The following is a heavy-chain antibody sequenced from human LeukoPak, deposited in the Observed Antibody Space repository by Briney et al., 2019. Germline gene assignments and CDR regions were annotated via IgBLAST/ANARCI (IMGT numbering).Heavy chain of an antibody. Sequence: GGSLRLSCAASGFTFSDHYMDWVRQAPGKGLEWVGRARDKANSYTTAYAASVKGRFTISRDDSQNSMYLQMNSLKTEDTAVYYGGRIIVIMFRGVQYYGMDVWGQGTTVTVSS. V-gene: IGHV3-72*01. CDR1: GFTFSDHY. D-gene: IGHD3-10*01. CDR2: ARDKANSYTT. J-gene: IGHJ6*02. CDR3: GRIIVIMFRGVQYYGMDV.